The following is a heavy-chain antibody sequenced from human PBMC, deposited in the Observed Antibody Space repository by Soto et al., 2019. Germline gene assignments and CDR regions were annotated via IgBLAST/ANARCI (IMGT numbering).Heavy chain of an antibody. J-gene: IGHJ6*02. CDR1: GGSISSGDYH. CDR2: VYYSGST. V-gene: IGHV4-30-4*01. CDR3: ARDFRTPSGGMDV. Sequence: QVQLQESGPGLVKASQTLSLTCSVSGGSISSGDYHWTWIRQTPGKGLEWIGAVYYSGSTYYNPSLKSRLSISVDTSKNQFSLRLRSVTAADTAVYYWARDFRTPSGGMDVWGQGTTVTVSS.